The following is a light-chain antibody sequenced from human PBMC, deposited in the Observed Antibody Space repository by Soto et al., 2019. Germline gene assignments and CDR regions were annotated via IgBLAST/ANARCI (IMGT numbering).Light chain of an antibody. J-gene: IGLJ3*02. CDR2: EVS. CDR3: TSYSRYSVLV. Sequence: QSVLTQPASVSGSPGQSITISCTGTSSDIGGYKYVSWYQQHPGKAPKLVIFEVSNRSSGVSDRFSGSNSGNTASLTISGLQAEDEADYYCTSYSRYSVLVFGGGTKVTVL. CDR1: SSDIGGYKY. V-gene: IGLV2-14*01.